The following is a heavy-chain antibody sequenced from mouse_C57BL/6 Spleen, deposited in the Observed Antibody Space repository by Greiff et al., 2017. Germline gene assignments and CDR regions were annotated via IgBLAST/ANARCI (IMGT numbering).Heavy chain of an antibody. CDR3: ARSHPDYYGSSPYWYCDV. Sequence: VQLQPSGAELVRPGTSVKVSCKASGYAFTNYLIEWVKQRPGQGLEWIGVINPGSGGTNYNEKFKGKATLTADKSSSTAYMQLSSLTSEDSAVYVCARSHPDYYGSSPYWYCDVWGTGTTVTVSS. J-gene: IGHJ1*03. D-gene: IGHD1-1*01. CDR1: GYAFTNYL. CDR2: INPGSGGT. V-gene: IGHV1-54*01.